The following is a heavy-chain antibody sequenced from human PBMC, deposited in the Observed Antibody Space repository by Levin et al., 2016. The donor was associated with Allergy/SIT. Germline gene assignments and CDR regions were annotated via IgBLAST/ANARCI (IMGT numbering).Heavy chain of an antibody. Sequence: GESLKISCAVSGFTFTSFGMHWVRQAPGKGLEWVALISYDATEKSYADSVRGRFSISRDNSKNTLFLQMSSLTTEDTAVYYCAKDRWASESNYLDSWGQGTLVTVSS. J-gene: IGHJ5*01. D-gene: IGHD5-24*01. CDR1: GFTFTSFG. CDR2: ISYDATEK. V-gene: IGHV3-30*18. CDR3: AKDRWASESNYLDS.